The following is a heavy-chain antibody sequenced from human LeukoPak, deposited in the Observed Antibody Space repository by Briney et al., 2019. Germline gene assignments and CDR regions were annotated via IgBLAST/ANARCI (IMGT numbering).Heavy chain of an antibody. Sequence: GGSLRLSCAASGFTFSSYEMNWVRQAPGKGLEWVSYISRSGSNIYYADSVKGRFTISRDNAKNSLYLPMNSLRAEDTAVYYCARDDSLLAAAGVAFDIWGQGKVVTVSS. D-gene: IGHD6-13*01. CDR1: GFTFSSYE. J-gene: IGHJ3*02. CDR3: ARDDSLLAAAGVAFDI. V-gene: IGHV3-48*03. CDR2: ISRSGSNI.